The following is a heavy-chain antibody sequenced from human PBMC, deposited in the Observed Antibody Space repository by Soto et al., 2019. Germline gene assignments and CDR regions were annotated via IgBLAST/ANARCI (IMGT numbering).Heavy chain of an antibody. D-gene: IGHD2-15*01. Sequence: LSLTCTVSGGSISSSSYYWGWIRQPPGKGLEWIGSIYYSGSTYYNPSLKSRVTISVDTSKNQFSLKLSSVTAADTAVYYCARHYCSGGSCHPWFDPWGQGTLVTVSS. V-gene: IGHV4-39*01. J-gene: IGHJ5*02. CDR1: GGSISSSSYY. CDR2: IYYSGST. CDR3: ARHYCSGGSCHPWFDP.